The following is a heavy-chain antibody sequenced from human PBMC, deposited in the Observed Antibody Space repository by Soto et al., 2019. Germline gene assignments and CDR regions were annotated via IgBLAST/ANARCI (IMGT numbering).Heavy chain of an antibody. V-gene: IGHV3-74*01. CDR1: GFTFSSYW. Sequence: PGGALRLSCAASGFTFSSYWLHWVRQAPGKGLVWVSGINTDGGSTDYADSVKGRFIISRDNAKNTLYLQMNSLRAEDTAVYYCAIPEYDSTGTSSDPRGLGPPVTV. J-gene: IGHJ5*02. CDR3: AIPEYDSTGTSSDP. D-gene: IGHD3-22*01. CDR2: INTDGGST.